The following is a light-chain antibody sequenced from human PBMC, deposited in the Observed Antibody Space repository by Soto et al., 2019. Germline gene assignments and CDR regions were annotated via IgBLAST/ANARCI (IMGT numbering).Light chain of an antibody. CDR3: QQSYSTSRT. CDR1: QSISTY. Sequence: DIQMPQSPSALSASVGDTVFITCRASQSISTYLKSYQHKPGEAPKFLIYAASSLKSGVPSRFSGRGSGTSFTLTISSLQPADFATYYCQQSYSTSRTFGQGTKVDIK. J-gene: IGKJ1*01. CDR2: AAS. V-gene: IGKV1-39*01.